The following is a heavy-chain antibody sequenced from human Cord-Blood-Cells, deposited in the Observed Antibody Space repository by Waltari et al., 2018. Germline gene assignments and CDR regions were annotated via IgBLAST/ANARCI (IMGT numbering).Heavy chain of an antibody. CDR3: ATLIVGATTVKYNWFDP. CDR2: FDPEDGET. J-gene: IGHJ5*02. D-gene: IGHD1-26*01. Sequence: QVQLVQSGAEVKKPGASVKVSCKVSGYTLTELSTHWVRQAPGQGLEWLGGFDPEDGETSYAQKFQGRVTITEDTSTDTAYMELSSLRSADTAVYYCATLIVGATTVKYNWFDPWGQGTLVTVSS. CDR1: GYTLTELS. V-gene: IGHV1-24*01.